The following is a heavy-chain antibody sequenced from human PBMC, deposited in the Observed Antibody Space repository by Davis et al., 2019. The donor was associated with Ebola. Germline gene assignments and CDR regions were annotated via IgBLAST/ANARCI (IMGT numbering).Heavy chain of an antibody. V-gene: IGHV4-59*01. D-gene: IGHD4-17*01. Sequence: SETLSLTCTVSGGSISSYYWSWIRQPPGKGLEWIGYIYYSGSTNYNPSLKSRVTISVDTSKNQFSLKLSSVTAADMAVYYCARGNDDYVAFDSWGQGNLVTVSS. J-gene: IGHJ4*02. CDR3: ARGNDDYVAFDS. CDR2: IYYSGST. CDR1: GGSISSYY.